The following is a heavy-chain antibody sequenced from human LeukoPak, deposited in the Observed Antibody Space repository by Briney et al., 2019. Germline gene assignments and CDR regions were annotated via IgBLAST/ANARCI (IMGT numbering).Heavy chain of an antibody. CDR2: TRNKANSYTT. CDR3: ARSGQGAGSQNQIAALFDY. V-gene: IGHV3-72*01. J-gene: IGHJ4*02. Sequence: RGSLRLSCAASGFTLSDHYMDWVRQAPGKGLEWVGRTRNKANSYTTEYAASVRGRFTISRDDSKNSLYLQMNSLKTEDTAVYYCARSGQGAGSQNQIAALFDYWGQGTLVTVSS. D-gene: IGHD6-6*01. CDR1: GFTLSDHY.